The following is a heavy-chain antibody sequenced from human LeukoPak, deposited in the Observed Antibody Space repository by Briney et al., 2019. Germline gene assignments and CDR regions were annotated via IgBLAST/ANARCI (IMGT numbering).Heavy chain of an antibody. D-gene: IGHD3-22*01. CDR1: GYTFTSYA. CDR3: ARRKPITMIKGSVMRNWFDP. J-gene: IGHJ5*02. V-gene: IGHV7-4-1*02. CDR2: INTNTGNP. Sequence: ASVKVSCKASGYTFTSYAMNWVRQAPGQGLEWMGWINTNTGNPTYAQGFTGRFVFSLDTSVSTAYLQISSLKAEDTAVYYCARRKPITMIKGSVMRNWFDPWGQGTLVTVSS.